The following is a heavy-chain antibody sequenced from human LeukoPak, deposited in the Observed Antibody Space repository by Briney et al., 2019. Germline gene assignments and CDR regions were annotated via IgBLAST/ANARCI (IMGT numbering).Heavy chain of an antibody. CDR1: GYTFTSYG. V-gene: IGHV1-18*01. CDR3: AREGLGPPRWDIVVVVAAQGAFDI. D-gene: IGHD2-15*01. J-gene: IGHJ3*02. Sequence: ASVKVSCKASGYTFTSYGISWVRQAPGQGREGMGWISAYNGNTNYAQKLQGRVTMTTDTSTSTAYMELRSLRSDDTAVYYCAREGLGPPRWDIVVVVAAQGAFDIWGQGTMVTVSS. CDR2: ISAYNGNT.